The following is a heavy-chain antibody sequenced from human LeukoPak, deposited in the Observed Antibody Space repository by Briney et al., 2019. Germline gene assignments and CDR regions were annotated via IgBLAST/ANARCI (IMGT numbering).Heavy chain of an antibody. J-gene: IGHJ4*02. CDR2: INHSGST. CDR1: GGSFGGYY. CDR3: ARVFTLYSSGWYTDY. V-gene: IGHV4-34*01. Sequence: SETLSLTCGVYGGSFGGYYWSWIRQPPGKGLEWVGEINHSGSTNYNPSLKSRVTISVDTSKNQFSLKLSSVTAADTAVYYCARVFTLYSSGWYTDYWGQGTLVTVSS. D-gene: IGHD6-19*01.